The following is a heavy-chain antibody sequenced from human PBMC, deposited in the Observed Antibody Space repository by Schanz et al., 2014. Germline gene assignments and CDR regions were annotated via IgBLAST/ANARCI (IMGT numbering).Heavy chain of an antibody. V-gene: IGHV4-39*01. J-gene: IGHJ5*02. Sequence: QLQLQESGPGLVKPSETLSLTCTVSGGSISSTFYYWGWIRQPPGKGLDWIGTISYSGSTYYNPPLRRGVTIPVDTSKNRSSRKLTSGTAADTAVYYCANSMVRGVRMSDNWFGPWGQGTLVSVSS. D-gene: IGHD3-10*01. CDR1: GGSISSTFYY. CDR3: ANSMVRGVRMSDNWFGP. CDR2: ISYSGST.